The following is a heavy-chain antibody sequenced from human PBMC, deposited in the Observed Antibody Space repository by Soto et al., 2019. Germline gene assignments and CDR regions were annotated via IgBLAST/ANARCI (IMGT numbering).Heavy chain of an antibody. CDR1: GFSFSSYN. D-gene: IGHD1-26*01. Sequence: EVQLVESGGGLVKPGGSLRLSCEASGFSFSSYNFNWIRQAPGKGLEWVSSISSGRGEYTYYADSVRGRFTISRDNAKNSVSLRMNSLRAEDTAFYYCVAPREIRGRYPENWGHGSLVTVSS. J-gene: IGHJ4*01. CDR3: VAPREIRGRYPEN. CDR2: ISSGRGEYT. V-gene: IGHV3-21*01.